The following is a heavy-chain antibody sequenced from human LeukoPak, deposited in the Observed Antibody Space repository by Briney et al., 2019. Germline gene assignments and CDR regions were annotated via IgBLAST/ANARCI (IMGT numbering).Heavy chain of an antibody. CDR3: ERDRFIGGLAIDI. CDR1: GGSISSYY. Sequence: SETLSLTCTVSGGSISSYYWSWIRQPPGKGLEWIGYIYYSGSTNYNPSLKSRVTISVDTSKNQFSLKLSSVTAADTAVDYCERDRFIGGLAIDIWGQGTMVTVSS. D-gene: IGHD3-10*01. J-gene: IGHJ3*02. CDR2: IYYSGST. V-gene: IGHV4-59*01.